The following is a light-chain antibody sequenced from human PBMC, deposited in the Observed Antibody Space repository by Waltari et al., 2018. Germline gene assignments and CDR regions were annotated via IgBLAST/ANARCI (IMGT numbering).Light chain of an antibody. J-gene: IGLJ2*01. Sequence: QSALTQPASVSGSPGQSITISCTGTSSDVGNSKRVSWYQQHPGTAPKLMIYAVSKRPSGGSDLFSGSKSGDMASLTISGLQPEDEAEYFCSSYAGSSKGVFGGGTKVTVL. CDR3: SSYAGSSKGV. V-gene: IGLV2-23*02. CDR1: SSDVGNSKR. CDR2: AVS.